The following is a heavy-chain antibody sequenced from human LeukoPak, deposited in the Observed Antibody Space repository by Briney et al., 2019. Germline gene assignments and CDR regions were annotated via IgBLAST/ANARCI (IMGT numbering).Heavy chain of an antibody. D-gene: IGHD6-19*01. CDR3: AREGYSSGLGFQH. CDR2: ISSSGSTI. Sequence: AGGSLRLSCAASGFTFSSYEMNWVRQAPGKGLEWVSYISSSGSTIYYADSVKGRFTISRDNAKNSLYLQMNSLRAEDTAVYYCAREGYSSGLGFQHWGQGTLVTVSS. CDR1: GFTFSSYE. J-gene: IGHJ1*01. V-gene: IGHV3-48*03.